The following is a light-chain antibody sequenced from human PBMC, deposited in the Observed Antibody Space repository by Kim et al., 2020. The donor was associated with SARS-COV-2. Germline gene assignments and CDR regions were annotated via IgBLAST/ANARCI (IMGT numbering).Light chain of an antibody. CDR3: GSYRSSNTLV. J-gene: IGLJ1*01. CDR2: EVT. V-gene: IGLV2-14*01. CDR1: SSDVGGYNY. Sequence: QSALTQPASVSGSPGQSITISCTGTSSDVGGYNYVSWYQHHPGKAPKLLIYEVTNRPSGVSNRFSSSKSGNTASLTISGLQAEDEADYYCGSYRSSNTLVIGTGTKVTVL.